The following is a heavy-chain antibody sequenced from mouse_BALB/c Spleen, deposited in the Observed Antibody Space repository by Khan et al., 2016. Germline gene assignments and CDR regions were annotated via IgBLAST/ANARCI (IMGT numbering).Heavy chain of an antibody. J-gene: IGHJ2*01. CDR2: IHYSGIT. V-gene: IGHV3-2*02. Sequence: VQLQESGPGLVKPSQSLSLTCTVTGYAITNDYSWNWIRHFPGNKLEWMGYIHYSGITIYNPSLISRISITRDTSKNQFFLQLNSVTSEDTATYFCARSGFDFRNRYYFDYWGQGTTLTVSS. D-gene: IGHD2-1*01. CDR1: GYAITNDYS. CDR3: ARSGFDFRNRYYFDY.